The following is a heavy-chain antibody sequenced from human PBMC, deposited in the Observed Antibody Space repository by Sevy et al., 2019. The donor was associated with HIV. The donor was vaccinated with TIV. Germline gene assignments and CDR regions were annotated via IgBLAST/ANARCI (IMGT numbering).Heavy chain of an antibody. Sequence: ASVKVSCKVSGKTLTQLSMHWVRQAPGKGLEWMGSYDPEDDKRIYAQKFQGRVTMTEDTSTDTAYMELRILRSEDTAVYYCATTKDYYESSGSPFGYWGQGTLVTVSS. J-gene: IGHJ4*02. CDR1: GKTLTQLS. CDR2: YDPEDDKR. V-gene: IGHV1-24*01. CDR3: ATTKDYYESSGSPFGY. D-gene: IGHD3-22*01.